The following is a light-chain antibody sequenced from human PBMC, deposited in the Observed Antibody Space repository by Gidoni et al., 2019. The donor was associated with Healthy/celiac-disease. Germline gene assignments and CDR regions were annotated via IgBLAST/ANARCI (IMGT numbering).Light chain of an antibody. CDR3: QQLNSYPRIT. J-gene: IGKJ5*01. Sequence: DIQLTQSPSFLSASVGDRVTITFRASQGISSYLAWYQQKPGKAPKLLIYAASTLQSGVPSRFSGSGSGTEFTITISSLQPEDFATYYCQQLNSYPRITFGQVTRLEIK. CDR2: AAS. V-gene: IGKV1-9*01. CDR1: QGISSY.